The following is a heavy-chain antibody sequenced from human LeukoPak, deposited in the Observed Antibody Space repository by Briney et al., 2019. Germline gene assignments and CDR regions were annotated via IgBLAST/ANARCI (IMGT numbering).Heavy chain of an antibody. CDR3: AITVSGDY. Sequence: PGRSLRLSCAASGFTFSSYGMHWVRQAPGKGLEWVAVISYDGSNKYYADSVKGRFTISRDNSKNTLYLQMNSLRAEDTAVYYCAITVSGDYWGQGTLVTVSS. CDR1: GFTFSSYG. D-gene: IGHD4-11*01. V-gene: IGHV3-30*03. CDR2: ISYDGSNK. J-gene: IGHJ4*02.